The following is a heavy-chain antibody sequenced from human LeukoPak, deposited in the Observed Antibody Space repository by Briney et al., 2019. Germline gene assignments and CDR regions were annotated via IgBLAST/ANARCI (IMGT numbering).Heavy chain of an antibody. CDR2: IYYSGST. Sequence: SQTLSLTCTVSGGSIGSGGYYWSWIRQHPGKGLEWIGYIYYSGSTYYNPSLKSRVTISVDTSKNQFSLKLSSVTAADTAVYYCARVAVAGLDYWGQGTLVTVSS. J-gene: IGHJ4*02. D-gene: IGHD6-19*01. CDR1: GGSIGSGGYY. V-gene: IGHV4-31*03. CDR3: ARVAVAGLDY.